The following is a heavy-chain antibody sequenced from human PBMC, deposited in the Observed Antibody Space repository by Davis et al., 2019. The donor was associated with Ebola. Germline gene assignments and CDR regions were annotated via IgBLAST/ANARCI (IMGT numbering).Heavy chain of an antibody. D-gene: IGHD5-12*01. CDR3: ARGWLRGWFDP. CDR1: GDTVFGQSGA. CDR2: TYYTSKWYF. V-gene: IGHV6-1*01. J-gene: IGHJ5*02. Sequence: HSQTLSLTCAISGDTVFGQSGAWNWIRQSPSRGLEWLGRTYYTSKWYFDYAESVKGRMTINPDTSKNQFSLQLNSVTPEDTAVYYCARGWLRGWFDPWGQGTQVIVSS.